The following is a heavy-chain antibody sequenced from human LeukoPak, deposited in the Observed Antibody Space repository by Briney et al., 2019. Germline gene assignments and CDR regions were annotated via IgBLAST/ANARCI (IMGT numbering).Heavy chain of an antibody. V-gene: IGHV1-69*13. CDR2: ISPIFGTV. D-gene: IGHD3-16*02. CDR1: GGTFSRYA. J-gene: IGHJ4*02. Sequence: SVKVSCKASGGTFSRYAISWVRQAPGQGLEWMGGISPIFGTVNYAQKFQGRVTITADESTSTAYMEVSSLRSEDTAVYYCAKFRDYVWGSYRYDTYYFDYWGQGTLVTVSS. CDR3: AKFRDYVWGSYRYDTYYFDY.